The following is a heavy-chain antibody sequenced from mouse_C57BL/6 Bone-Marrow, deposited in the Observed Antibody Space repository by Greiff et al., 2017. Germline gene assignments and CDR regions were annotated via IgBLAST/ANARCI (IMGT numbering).Heavy chain of an antibody. V-gene: IGHV5-16*01. CDR2: INYDGSST. CDR1: GFTFSDYY. J-gene: IGHJ4*01. CDR3: ARVENYGSLYYAMDY. Sequence: EVQRVESEGGLVQPGSSMKLSCTASGFTFSDYYMAWVRQVPEKGLEWVANINYDGSSTYYLDSLKSRFIISRDNAKNILYLQMSSLKSEDTATYYCARVENYGSLYYAMDYWGQGTSVTVSS. D-gene: IGHD1-1*01.